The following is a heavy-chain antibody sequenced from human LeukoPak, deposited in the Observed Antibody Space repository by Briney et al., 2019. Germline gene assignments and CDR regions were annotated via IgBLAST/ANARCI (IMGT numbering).Heavy chain of an antibody. CDR3: ARGRYCSSTNCYGNWFDP. CDR1: GGSISSRTSF. CDR2: IYYTGSA. J-gene: IGHJ5*02. D-gene: IGHD2-2*01. Sequence: KPSDTLSLTCAVSGGSISSRTSFWGWIRQPPGRGLEWIGTIYYTGSAYYNPSLKSRLTISVDTSKNQFSLKLTSVTAADSAVYYCARGRYCSSTNCYGNWFDPWGQGTLVTVSS. V-gene: IGHV4-39*01.